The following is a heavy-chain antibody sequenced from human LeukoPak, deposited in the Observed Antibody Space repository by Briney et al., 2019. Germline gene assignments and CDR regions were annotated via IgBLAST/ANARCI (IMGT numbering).Heavy chain of an antibody. J-gene: IGHJ4*02. Sequence: PGGSLRLSCTPCGFIFYTYAMHWVRQAPGKGLEWVALISYDGGNENYADSVKGRFTISRDNSKNTLFLQMDSLRADDTAVYYCARDPPFSSGWSQNFFDFWGQGTPVTVSS. V-gene: IGHV3-30*14. D-gene: IGHD6-19*01. CDR2: ISYDGGNE. CDR3: ARDPPFSSGWSQNFFDF. CDR1: GFIFYTYA.